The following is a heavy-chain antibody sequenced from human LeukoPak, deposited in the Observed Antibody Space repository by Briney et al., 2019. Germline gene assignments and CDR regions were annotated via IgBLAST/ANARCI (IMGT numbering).Heavy chain of an antibody. V-gene: IGHV3-33*08. CDR1: GFTFSSYG. J-gene: IGHJ4*02. D-gene: IGHD5-18*01. Sequence: GGSLRLSCAASGFTFSSYGMHWVRQAPGKGLEWVAVIWYDGGNKYYADSVKGRFTISRDNSKNTLYLQMNSLRAEDTAVYYCASSTAMVPGDYWGQGTLVTVSS. CDR2: IWYDGGNK. CDR3: ASSTAMVPGDY.